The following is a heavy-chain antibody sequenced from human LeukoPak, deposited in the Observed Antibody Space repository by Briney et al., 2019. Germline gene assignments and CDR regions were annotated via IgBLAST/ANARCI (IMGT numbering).Heavy chain of an antibody. V-gene: IGHV3-30-3*01. CDR3: ARDSLRWFGELSYYFDY. J-gene: IGHJ4*02. Sequence: GRSLRLSCAASGFTFSSYAMHWVRQAPGKGLEWVAVISYDGSNKYYADSVKGRFTISRDNSKNTLYLQMNSLRAEDTAVYYCARDSLRWFGELSYYFDYWGQGTLVTVSS. CDR1: GFTFSSYA. D-gene: IGHD3-10*01. CDR2: ISYDGSNK.